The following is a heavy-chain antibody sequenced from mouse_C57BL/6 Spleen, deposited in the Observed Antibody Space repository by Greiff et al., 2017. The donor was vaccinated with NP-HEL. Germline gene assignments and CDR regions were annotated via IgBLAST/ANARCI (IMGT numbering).Heavy chain of an antibody. J-gene: IGHJ3*01. CDR2: INPNYGTT. Sequence: VQLQQSGPELVKPGASVKISCKASGYSFTDYNMNWVKQSNGKSLEWIGVINPNYGTTSYNQKFKGKATLTVEQSSSTADMQLNSLKSEDSAVYYCARKRDYDLAWFAYWGQGTLVTVSA. D-gene: IGHD2-4*01. CDR3: ARKRDYDLAWFAY. V-gene: IGHV1-39*01. CDR1: GYSFTDYN.